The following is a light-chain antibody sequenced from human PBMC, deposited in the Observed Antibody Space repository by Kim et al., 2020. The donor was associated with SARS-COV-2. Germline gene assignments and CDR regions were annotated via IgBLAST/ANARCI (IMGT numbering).Light chain of an antibody. J-gene: IGKJ1*01. Sequence: SCSPGERAPLSCRASQSVSRYLAWYQHKPGQAPRLLIYDASNRATGIPARFSGSGSGTDFTLTISSLEPEDFAVYYCQQRSNWWTFGQGTKVDIK. CDR1: QSVSRY. CDR2: DAS. CDR3: QQRSNWWT. V-gene: IGKV3-11*01.